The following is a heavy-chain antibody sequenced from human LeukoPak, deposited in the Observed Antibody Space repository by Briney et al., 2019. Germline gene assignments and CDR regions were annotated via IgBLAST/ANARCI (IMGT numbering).Heavy chain of an antibody. J-gene: IGHJ3*02. D-gene: IGHD4-17*01. V-gene: IGHV3-23*01. CDR2: ISGSGGST. Sequence: PGGTLRLSCAASGFTFSSYGMSWVRQAPGKGLEWVSAISGSGGSTYYADSVKGRFTISRDNAKNSLYLQMNSLRAEDTAVYYCASSPDYGDYSIWGQGTMVTVSS. CDR3: ASSPDYGDYSI. CDR1: GFTFSSYG.